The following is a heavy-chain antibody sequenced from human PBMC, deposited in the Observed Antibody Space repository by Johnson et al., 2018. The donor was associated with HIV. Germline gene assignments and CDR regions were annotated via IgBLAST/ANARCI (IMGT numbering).Heavy chain of an antibody. CDR3: ARVRAAAVSDAFDI. D-gene: IGHD6-13*01. CDR1: GFTFDDYA. Sequence: EVQVVESGGGLVQPGRSLRLSCAASGFTFDDYAMHWVRQAPGKGLEWVSGISWNTGSLGYAYSVRGRFTISRDNARNSLYLQMNSLRADDTALYYCARVRAAAVSDAFDIWGQGTMVTVSS. CDR2: ISWNTGSL. V-gene: IGHV3-9*01. J-gene: IGHJ3*02.